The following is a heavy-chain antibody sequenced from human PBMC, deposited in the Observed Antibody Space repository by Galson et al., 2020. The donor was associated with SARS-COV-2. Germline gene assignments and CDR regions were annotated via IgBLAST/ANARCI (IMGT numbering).Heavy chain of an antibody. Sequence: TGGSLRLSCAASGFTFSSSGMHWVRQAPGKGLEWVAVIWYDGSNKYYSDSVKGRFTISRDNSKNTLYLQMNSLRAEDTAVYYCAGCQGVYYYYGMDVWGQGTTVTVS. D-gene: IGHD3-16*01. CDR1: GFTFSSSG. CDR3: AGCQGVYYYYGMDV. J-gene: IGHJ6*02. CDR2: IWYDGSNK. V-gene: IGHV3-33*01.